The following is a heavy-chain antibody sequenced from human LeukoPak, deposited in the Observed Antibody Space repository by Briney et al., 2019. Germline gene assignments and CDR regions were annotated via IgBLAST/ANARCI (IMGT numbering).Heavy chain of an antibody. CDR3: ASVYLYGMDV. V-gene: IGHV1-69*05. Sequence: SVKASCKASGGTFSSYAISWVRQAPGQGLEWMGGIIPIFGTANYAQKFQGRVTMTRDTPTNTVYMELSSLRTEDTAVYYCASVYLYGMDVWGQGTTVTVSS. CDR2: IIPIFGTA. CDR1: GGTFSSYA. J-gene: IGHJ6*02. D-gene: IGHD2-8*01.